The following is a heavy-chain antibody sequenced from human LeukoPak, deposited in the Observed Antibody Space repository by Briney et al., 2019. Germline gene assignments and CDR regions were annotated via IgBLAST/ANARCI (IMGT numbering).Heavy chain of an antibody. J-gene: IGHJ4*02. Sequence: SETPSLTCAVYGGSFSGYYWSWIRQPPGKGLEWIGEINHSGSTNYNPSLKSRVTISVDTSKNQFSLKLSSVTAADTAVYYCAREKERYSDYWGQGTLVTVSS. V-gene: IGHV4-34*01. CDR2: INHSGST. CDR1: GGSFSGYY. CDR3: AREKERYSDY. D-gene: IGHD5-18*01.